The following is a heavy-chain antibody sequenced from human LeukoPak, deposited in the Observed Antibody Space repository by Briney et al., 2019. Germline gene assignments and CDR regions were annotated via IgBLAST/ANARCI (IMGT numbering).Heavy chain of an antibody. CDR2: ISWNSGGI. V-gene: IGHV3-9*01. CDR1: GFTFDDYA. D-gene: IGHD3-10*01. J-gene: IGHJ4*02. CDR3: ARVDYGSGSYYFDY. Sequence: GGSLRLSCAASGFTFDDYAMHWVRQAPGKGLEWVSGISWNSGGIGYADSVKGRFTISRDNAKNSLYLQMNSLRAEDTALYYCARVDYGSGSYYFDYWGQGTLVTVSS.